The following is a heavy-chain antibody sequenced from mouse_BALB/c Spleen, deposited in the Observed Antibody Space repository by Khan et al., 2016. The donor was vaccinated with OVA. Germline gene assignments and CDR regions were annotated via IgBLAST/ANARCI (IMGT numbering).Heavy chain of an antibody. CDR3: ARVITRDY. CDR2: INPSNGRT. V-gene: IGHV1S81*02. CDR1: GYTFTSYW. Sequence: QVQLQQPGAELVKPGASVKLSCKASGYTFTSYWMNWVQQRPGPGLEWIGEINPSNGRTNYNEKFKSKATLTVDKSSSTDYMQLSSPTSEDSAVYYCARVITRDYWSQGTTLTVSS. D-gene: IGHD6-1*01. J-gene: IGHJ2*01.